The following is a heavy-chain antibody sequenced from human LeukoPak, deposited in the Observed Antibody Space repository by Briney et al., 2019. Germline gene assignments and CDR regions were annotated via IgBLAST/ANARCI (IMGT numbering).Heavy chain of an antibody. CDR3: ARGLGPYDYGGTLDP. CDR1: GYTFTSYY. Sequence: ASVKVSCKASGYTFTSYYMHWVRQAPGQGLEWMGIINPSGGSTSYAQKFQGRVTMTRDMSTSTVYMELSSLRSEDTAVYYCARGLGPYDYGGTLDPWGQGTLVTVSS. V-gene: IGHV1-46*01. J-gene: IGHJ5*02. D-gene: IGHD4-23*01. CDR2: INPSGGST.